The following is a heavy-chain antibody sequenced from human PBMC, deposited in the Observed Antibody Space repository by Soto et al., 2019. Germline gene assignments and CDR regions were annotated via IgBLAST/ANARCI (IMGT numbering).Heavy chain of an antibody. D-gene: IGHD2-2*01. V-gene: IGHV1-2*04. Sequence: ASVKVSCKASGYTFTGYYMHWVRQAPGQGLEWMGWINPNSGGTNYAQKFQGWVTMTRDTSISTAYMELSRLRSDDTAVYYCARGFNGDCSSTSCSYYYYYYYMDVWGKGTTVTVSS. CDR2: INPNSGGT. CDR1: GYTFTGYY. CDR3: ARGFNGDCSSTSCSYYYYYYYMDV. J-gene: IGHJ6*03.